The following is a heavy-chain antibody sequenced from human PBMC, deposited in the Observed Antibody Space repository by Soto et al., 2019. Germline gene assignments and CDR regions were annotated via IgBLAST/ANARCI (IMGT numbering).Heavy chain of an antibody. Sequence: GGSLRLSCAASGFTFSSYGMHWVRQAPGKGLEWVAVIWYDGSNKYYADSVKGRFTISRDNSKNTLYLQMNSLRAEDTAVYYCASARYDFWSGYSPQKYYYYYYMDVWGKGTTVTVSS. CDR3: ASARYDFWSGYSPQKYYYYYYMDV. J-gene: IGHJ6*03. D-gene: IGHD3-3*01. CDR1: GFTFSSYG. V-gene: IGHV3-33*01. CDR2: IWYDGSNK.